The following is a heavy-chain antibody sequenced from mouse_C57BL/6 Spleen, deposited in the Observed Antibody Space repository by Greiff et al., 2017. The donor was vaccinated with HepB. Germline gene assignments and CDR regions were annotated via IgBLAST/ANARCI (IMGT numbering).Heavy chain of an antibody. CDR1: GYTFTDYE. CDR2: IDPETGGT. D-gene: IGHD1-1*02. Sequence: QVQLQQSGAELVRPGASVTLSCKASGYTFTDYEMHWVKQTPVHGLEWIGAIDPETGGTAYNQKFKGKAILTADKSSSTAYMELRSLTSEDSAVYYCTREVATRYFDYWGQGTTLTVSS. V-gene: IGHV1-15*01. J-gene: IGHJ2*01. CDR3: TREVATRYFDY.